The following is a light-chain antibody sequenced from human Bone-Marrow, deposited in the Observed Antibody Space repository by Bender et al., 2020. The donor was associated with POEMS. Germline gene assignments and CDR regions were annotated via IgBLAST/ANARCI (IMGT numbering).Light chain of an antibody. CDR3: QVWDPTSYLI. CDR2: DDS. Sequence: SFVLTQPPSVSVAPGKTATITCGGNNIGSHSVHWYQQKSGQAPVLVVYDDSDRPSGIPERFSGSNSGNTATLTISRVEAGDEADYYCQVWDPTSYLIFGGGTKLTVL. J-gene: IGLJ2*01. V-gene: IGLV3-21*03. CDR1: NIGSHS.